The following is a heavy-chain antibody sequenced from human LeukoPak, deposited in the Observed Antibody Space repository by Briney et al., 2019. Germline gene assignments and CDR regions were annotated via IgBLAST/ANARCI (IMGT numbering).Heavy chain of an antibody. CDR2: ISSRSSSI. CDR1: DFTFSRYT. D-gene: IGHD2-8*02. V-gene: IGHV3-21*04. Sequence: GGSLRLSCAASDFTFSRYTMNWVRQAPGKGLEWVSSISSRSSSIDYADSLKGRFTISRDNAKNSLYLQMNSLRAEDTAIYYCATYRQVLLPFESWGQGTLVTVSS. CDR3: ATYRQVLLPFES. J-gene: IGHJ4*02.